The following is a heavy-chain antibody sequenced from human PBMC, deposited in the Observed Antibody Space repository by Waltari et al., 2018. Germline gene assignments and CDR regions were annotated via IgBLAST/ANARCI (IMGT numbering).Heavy chain of an antibody. V-gene: IGHV4-61*09. CDR1: GGSISSGSYY. D-gene: IGHD6-6*01. Sequence: QVQLQESGPGLVKPSQTLSLTCTVSGGSISSGSYYWSWIRQPAGKGLEWIGYIYTSGSTNYTPSLKSRVTISVDTSKNQFSLKLSSVTAADTAVYYCARQAYSSSLLDYWGQGTLVTVSS. CDR3: ARQAYSSSLLDY. CDR2: IYTSGST. J-gene: IGHJ4*02.